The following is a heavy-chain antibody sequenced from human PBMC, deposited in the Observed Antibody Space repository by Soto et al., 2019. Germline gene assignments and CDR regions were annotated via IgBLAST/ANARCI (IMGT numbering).Heavy chain of an antibody. J-gene: IGHJ4*02. Sequence: QVQLVQSGAEVKMPGSSVKVSCTASGGTFTSYTFSWVRQVPGQGLEWMGRIIPILRMADFAQKFQGRVPMNADESTSTVYMKLSSLRSEDTAVYYCATSYGSGSAHFDYWGQGTLVTVS. CDR1: GGTFTSYT. D-gene: IGHD3-10*01. CDR3: ATSYGSGSAHFDY. CDR2: IIPILRMA. V-gene: IGHV1-69*02.